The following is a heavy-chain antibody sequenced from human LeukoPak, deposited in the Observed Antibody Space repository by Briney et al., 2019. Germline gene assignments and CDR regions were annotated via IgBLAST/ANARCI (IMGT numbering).Heavy chain of an antibody. CDR1: GFTFSSYA. J-gene: IGHJ4*02. CDR2: ISYDGSNK. CDR3: ARATGIAVAFDY. D-gene: IGHD6-19*01. V-gene: IGHV3-30-3*01. Sequence: PGGSLRLSCAASGFTFSSYAMHRVRQAPGKGLEWVAVISYDGSNKYYADSVKGRFTISRDNSKNTLYLQMNSLRAEDTAVYYCARATGIAVAFDYWGQGTLVTVSS.